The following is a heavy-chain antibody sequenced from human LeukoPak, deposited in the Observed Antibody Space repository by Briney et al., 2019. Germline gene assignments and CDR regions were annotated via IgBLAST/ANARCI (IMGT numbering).Heavy chain of an antibody. V-gene: IGHV1-46*01. Sequence: ASAKVSCKASGYTFTSYYMHWVRQAPGQGLEWMGIINPSGGSTSYAQKFQGRVTMTRDTSTSTVYMELSSLRSEDTAVYYCARGNSGYYRYEYFDYWGQGTLVTVSS. CDR2: INPSGGST. D-gene: IGHD3-22*01. CDR3: ARGNSGYYRYEYFDY. J-gene: IGHJ4*02. CDR1: GYTFTSYY.